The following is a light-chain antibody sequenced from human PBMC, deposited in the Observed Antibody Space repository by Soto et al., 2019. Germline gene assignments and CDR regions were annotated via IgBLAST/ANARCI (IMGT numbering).Light chain of an antibody. CDR3: QQSYSTPQT. V-gene: IGKV1-39*01. J-gene: IGKJ4*01. CDR1: QSISSY. CDR2: AAS. Sequence: DIQMTQSPYSLFASAVDRVTITCRASQSISSYLNWYQQKPGKAPKLLIYAASSLQSGVPSRFSGSGSGTDFTLTISSLQPEDFASYYCQQSYSTPQTLGGGTKVEIK.